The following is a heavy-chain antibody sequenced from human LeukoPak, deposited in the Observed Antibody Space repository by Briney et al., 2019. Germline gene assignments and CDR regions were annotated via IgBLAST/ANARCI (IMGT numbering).Heavy chain of an antibody. J-gene: IGHJ4*02. D-gene: IGHD3-3*01. Sequence: ASVKVSCKASGYTFTGYYMHWVRQAPGQGLEWMARINPNSGGTNYAQKFQGRVTMTRDTSISTACMELRSLRSDDTAVYYCARATFTVLRFLEWLPVFDYWGQGTLVTVSS. V-gene: IGHV1-2*06. CDR2: INPNSGGT. CDR3: ARATFTVLRFLEWLPVFDY. CDR1: GYTFTGYY.